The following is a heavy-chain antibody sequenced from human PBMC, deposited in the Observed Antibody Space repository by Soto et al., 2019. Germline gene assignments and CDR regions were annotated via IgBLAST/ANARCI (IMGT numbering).Heavy chain of an antibody. D-gene: IGHD3-10*01. CDR2: INHSGST. J-gene: IGHJ5*02. CDR3: ARYMVRGVKDWFDP. V-gene: IGHV4-34*01. CDR1: GGSFSGYY. Sequence: SETLSLTCAVYGGSFSGYYWSWIRQPPGKGLEWIGEINHSGSTNYNPSLKSRVTISVDTSKNQFSLKLSSVTAADTAVYYCARYMVRGVKDWFDPWGQGTLVTVSS.